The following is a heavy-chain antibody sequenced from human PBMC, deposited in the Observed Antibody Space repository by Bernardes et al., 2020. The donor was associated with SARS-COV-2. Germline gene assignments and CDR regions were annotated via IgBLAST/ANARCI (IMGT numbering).Heavy chain of an antibody. V-gene: IGHV3-23*03. CDR3: AKGRSSKFDS. J-gene: IGHJ4*02. D-gene: IGHD2-2*01. Sequence: SLRLSCEASGFTFGSYTMNWVRQAPGKGLEWVAGISPVENNINYAESVRGRFTVSRDNSKNTLFLQMDSLRAEDTALYYCAKGRSSKFDSWGQGTLVTVSS. CDR2: ISPVENNI. CDR1: GFTFGSYT.